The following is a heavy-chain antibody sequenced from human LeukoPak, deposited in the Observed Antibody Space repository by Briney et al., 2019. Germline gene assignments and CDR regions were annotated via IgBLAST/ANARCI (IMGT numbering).Heavy chain of an antibody. CDR2: IWFDGNKK. Sequence: GGSLRLSCAASGFTFSSYGMHWVRQAPGKGLEWVALIWFDGNKKDYVDSVKGRFTISRDNSKTTLHLQMNGLRPEDTAVYYCAKVLTGSQDYWGQGTLVTVSS. CDR3: AKVLTGSQDY. V-gene: IGHV3-33*06. D-gene: IGHD7-27*01. CDR1: GFTFSSYG. J-gene: IGHJ4*02.